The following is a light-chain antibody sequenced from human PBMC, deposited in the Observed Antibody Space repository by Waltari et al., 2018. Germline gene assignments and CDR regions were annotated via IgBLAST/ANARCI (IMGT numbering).Light chain of an antibody. CDR1: SSDIGSAT. CDR2: GND. Sequence: QSALTQPPSVSGTPGQRVTISCSTRSSDIGSATVNWYQQHPGTAPTLLIFGNDHRPSGVPDRFSGSKSGTSASLAIRGLQSEDEADYYCAAWDKSLSGPVFGGGTKLTVL. V-gene: IGLV1-44*01. CDR3: AAWDKSLSGPV. J-gene: IGLJ3*02.